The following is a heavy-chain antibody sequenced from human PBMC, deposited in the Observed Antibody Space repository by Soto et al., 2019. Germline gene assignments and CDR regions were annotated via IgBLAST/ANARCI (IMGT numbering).Heavy chain of an antibody. CDR3: ARAPPWDVDWNYGWFDP. CDR1: GGSFSGYY. V-gene: IGHV4-34*01. Sequence: QVQLQQWGAGLLKPSETLSLTCAVYGGSFSGYYWSWIRQPPGKGLEWIGEINHSGSTNYNPSLKSPVTISVDTSKNQFSLKLSSVTAADTAVYYCARAPPWDVDWNYGWFDPWGQGTLVTVSS. D-gene: IGHD1-7*01. CDR2: INHSGST. J-gene: IGHJ5*02.